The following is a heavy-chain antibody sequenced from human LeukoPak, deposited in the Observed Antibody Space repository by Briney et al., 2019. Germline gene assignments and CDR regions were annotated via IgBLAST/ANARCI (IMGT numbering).Heavy chain of an antibody. J-gene: IGHJ4*02. V-gene: IGHV3-23*01. CDR1: GGTFSSYA. D-gene: IGHD3-16*02. CDR3: AKVGSFDYVWGSYRRAPFDY. CDR2: ISGSGGST. Sequence: ASVKVSCKASGGTFSSYAMSWVRQAPGKGLEWVSAISGSGGSTYYADSVKGRFTISRDNSKNTLYLQMNSLRAEDTAVYYCAKVGSFDYVWGSYRRAPFDYWGQGTLVTVSS.